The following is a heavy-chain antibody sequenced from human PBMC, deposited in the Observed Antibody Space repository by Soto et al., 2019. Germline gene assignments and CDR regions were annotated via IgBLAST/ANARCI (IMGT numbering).Heavy chain of an antibody. CDR3: AREAAVAGYYFDY. Sequence: GASVKVSCKASGYTFTSYAMHWVRQAPGQRLEWMGWINAGNGNTKYSQKFQGRVTITRDTSASTAYMELRSLRSDDTAVYYCAREAAVAGYYFDYWGQGTLVTVSS. CDR1: GYTFTSYA. J-gene: IGHJ4*02. V-gene: IGHV1-3*01. D-gene: IGHD6-19*01. CDR2: INAGNGNT.